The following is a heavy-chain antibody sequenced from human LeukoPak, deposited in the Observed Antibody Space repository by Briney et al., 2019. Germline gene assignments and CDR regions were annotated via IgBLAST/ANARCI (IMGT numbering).Heavy chain of an antibody. CDR1: GFSFSNYW. CDR3: ARDGDSTGGFDY. CDR2: IDFDGTDT. V-gene: IGHV3-74*01. J-gene: IGHJ4*02. D-gene: IGHD1-14*01. Sequence: GGSLRLSCAASGFSFSNYWMHWVRQAPGKGLVWVSRIDFDGTDTVYADSVKGRFTISRDNAKNTLYLQMNSLKAEDTAVYYRARDGDSTGGFDYWGQGTLVTVSS.